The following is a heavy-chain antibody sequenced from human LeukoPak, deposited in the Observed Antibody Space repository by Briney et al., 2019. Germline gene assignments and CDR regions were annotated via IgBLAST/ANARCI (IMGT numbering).Heavy chain of an antibody. CDR1: GGSFSGYY. Sequence: SETLSLTCAVYGGSFSGYYWSWIRQPPGTGLEWIGEINHSGSTNYNPSLKSRVTISVDTSKNQFSLKLSSVTAADTAVYYCARWAAAAGTVEDYWGQGPLVTVSS. CDR3: ARWAAAAGTVEDY. D-gene: IGHD6-13*01. V-gene: IGHV4-34*01. CDR2: INHSGST. J-gene: IGHJ4*02.